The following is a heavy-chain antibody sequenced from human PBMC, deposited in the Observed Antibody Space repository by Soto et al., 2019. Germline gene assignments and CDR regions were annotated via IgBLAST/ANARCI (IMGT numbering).Heavy chain of an antibody. D-gene: IGHD6-19*01. CDR2: INHSGST. CDR3: ARVGIAVADDY. CDR1: GGSFSGYY. Sequence: QVQLQQWGAGLLKPSETLSLTCAVYGGSFSGYYWSWIRQPPGKGLEWIGEINHSGSTNYNPSLKSXXTXSXXTSKNQFSLKLSSVTAADTAVYYCARVGIAVADDYWGQGTLVTVSS. V-gene: IGHV4-34*01. J-gene: IGHJ4*02.